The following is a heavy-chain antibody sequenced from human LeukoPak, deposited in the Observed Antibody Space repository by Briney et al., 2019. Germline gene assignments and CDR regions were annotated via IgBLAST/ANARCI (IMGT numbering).Heavy chain of an antibody. D-gene: IGHD6-19*01. CDR3: AKAHSAAIAVANLDY. J-gene: IGHJ4*02. V-gene: IGHV3-9*01. CDR2: ISWNSGSI. Sequence: PGGSLRLSCVASGFTFDDYAMHWVRQAPGKGLEWVSGISWNSGSIGYADSVKGRFTISRDNAKNSLYLQMNSLRAEDTALYYCAKAHSAAIAVANLDYWGQGTLVTVSS. CDR1: GFTFDDYA.